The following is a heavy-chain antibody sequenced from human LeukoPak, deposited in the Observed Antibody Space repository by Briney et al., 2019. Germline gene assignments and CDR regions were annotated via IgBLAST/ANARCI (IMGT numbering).Heavy chain of an antibody. V-gene: IGHV3-21*01. D-gene: IGHD3-10*01. J-gene: IGHJ4*02. CDR1: VFTFSTNS. Sequence: GGSLRLSCPASVFTFSTNSMNWVRQAPGKGLEWVSSISSSSSYIYYADSVKGRFSVSRDNAKNSLYLQMNSLRADDTAVYYCARDIGEWFGERWAFDDYWGQGTLVTVSS. CDR2: ISSSSSYI. CDR3: ARDIGEWFGERWAFDDY.